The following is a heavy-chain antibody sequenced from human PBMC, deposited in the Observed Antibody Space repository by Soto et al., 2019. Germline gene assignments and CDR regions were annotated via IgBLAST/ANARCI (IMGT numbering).Heavy chain of an antibody. D-gene: IGHD1-26*01. CDR2: INSGGRT. V-gene: IGHV3-66*01. CDR1: GFSVSSDY. Sequence: GGSLRLSCAASGFSVSSDYMSWVRQAPGKGLEWVSLINSGGRTYYADSVQGRFSVSRDNDKNSLYLQMNNLRAEDTALYYCAIEKVGAASVHVFDIWGQGTMVTVS. CDR3: AIEKVGAASVHVFDI. J-gene: IGHJ3*02.